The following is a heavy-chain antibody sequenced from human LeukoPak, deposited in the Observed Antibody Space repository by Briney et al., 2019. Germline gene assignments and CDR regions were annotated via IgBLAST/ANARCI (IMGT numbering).Heavy chain of an antibody. CDR3: ARGDGPGSYLIDY. CDR2: ISNDESNK. V-gene: IGHV3-30*04. Sequence: GGSLRLSCEASRFTFSNHAVHWVRQAPGEGLDWVALISNDESNKKYANSLKGRFTISRDNSKNTLYLQMNSLRVGDTAVYYCARGDGPGSYLIDYWGQGALVTVSS. CDR1: RFTFSNHA. J-gene: IGHJ4*02. D-gene: IGHD3-10*01.